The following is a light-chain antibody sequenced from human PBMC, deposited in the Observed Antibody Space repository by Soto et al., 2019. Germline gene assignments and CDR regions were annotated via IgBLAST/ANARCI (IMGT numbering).Light chain of an antibody. J-gene: IGLJ3*02. CDR3: ETWDSSVHPV. Sequence: QSVLTQSSSASASLGSSVKLTCTLSSGHSSYIIAWHQQQPGKTPRYLMKLEGSGSYNKGSGVPDRFSGSSSWADRYLTISNLQFEDEADSYCETWDSSVHPVFGGGTNVTVL. V-gene: IGLV4-60*02. CDR2: LEGSGSY. CDR1: SGHSSYI.